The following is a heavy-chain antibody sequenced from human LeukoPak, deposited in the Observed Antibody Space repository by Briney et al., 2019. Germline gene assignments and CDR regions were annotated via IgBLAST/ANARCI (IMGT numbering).Heavy chain of an antibody. CDR2: INHSGST. D-gene: IGHD3-10*01. Sequence: SETLSLTCAVYGGSFSGYYWSWIRQPPGKGVEWIGEINHSGSTNYNPSLKSRVTISVDTSKNQFSLKLSSVTAADTAVYYCASHPLSRSGSFDPWGQGTLVTVSS. CDR1: GGSFSGYY. J-gene: IGHJ5*02. V-gene: IGHV4-34*01. CDR3: ASHPLSRSGSFDP.